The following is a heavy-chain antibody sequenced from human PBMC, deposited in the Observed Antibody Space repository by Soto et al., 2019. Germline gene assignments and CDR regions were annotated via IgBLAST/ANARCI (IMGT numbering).Heavy chain of an antibody. CDR1: GFSLSTRGVG. D-gene: IGHD2-15*01. J-gene: IGHJ3*02. V-gene: IGHV2-5*01. CDR3: ARRHDLGGFDI. CDR2: INWNDDE. Sequence: SGPTLVNPTQTLTLTCTFSGFSLSTRGVGVGWIRQPPGKALEWLALINWNDDERYSPSLKDRLTITKDTSKNHVVLTMTNVDPVDTATYYCARRHDLGGFDIWGQGTMVTVSS.